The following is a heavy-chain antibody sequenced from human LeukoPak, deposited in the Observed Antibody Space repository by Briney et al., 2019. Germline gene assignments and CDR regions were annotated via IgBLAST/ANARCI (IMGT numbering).Heavy chain of an antibody. D-gene: IGHD6-13*01. CDR3: ARDHLGAAPGALRQHYFDY. CDR2: INPNSGGT. J-gene: IGHJ4*02. V-gene: IGHV1-2*04. CDR1: RYTFTGYY. Sequence: ASVKVSCKASRYTFTGYYMHWVRQAPGQGLEWMGWINPNSGGTNYAQKFQGWVTMTRDTSISTAYMELSRLRSDDTAVYYCARDHLGAAPGALRQHYFDYWGQGTLVTVSS.